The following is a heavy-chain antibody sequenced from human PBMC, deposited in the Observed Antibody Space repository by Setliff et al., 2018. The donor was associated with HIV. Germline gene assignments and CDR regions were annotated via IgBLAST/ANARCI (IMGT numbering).Heavy chain of an antibody. Sequence: SETLSLTCGVYGGSLSGYHWSWIRLPPGKGLEWIGEINYSGSTNYNPSLTSRVIISVDTPKNQFSVKLNSVTAADTAVYYCARHDASYYKWNDEVIWNHYGLDVWGQGTTVTVSS. CDR1: GGSLSGYH. D-gene: IGHD1-20*01. J-gene: IGHJ6*02. CDR3: ARHDASYYKWNDEVIWNHYGLDV. V-gene: IGHV4-34*01. CDR2: INYSGST.